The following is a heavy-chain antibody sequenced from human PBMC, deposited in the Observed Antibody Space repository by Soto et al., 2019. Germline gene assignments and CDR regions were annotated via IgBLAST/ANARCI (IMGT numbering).Heavy chain of an antibody. CDR1: GFTFSSYW. CDR2: IKQDGSEK. V-gene: IGHV3-7*03. Sequence: PGGSLRLSCAASGFTFSSYWMSWVRQAPGKGLEWVANIKQDGSEKYYVDSVKGRFTISRDNAKNSLYLQMNSLRAEDTAVYYCARDSFQRYYYDSSGYYYWGQGTLVTVSS. CDR3: ARDSFQRYYYDSSGYYY. J-gene: IGHJ4*02. D-gene: IGHD3-22*01.